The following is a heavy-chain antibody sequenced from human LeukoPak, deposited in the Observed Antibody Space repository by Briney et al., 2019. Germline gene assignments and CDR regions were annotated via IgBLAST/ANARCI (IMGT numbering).Heavy chain of an antibody. D-gene: IGHD6-6*01. J-gene: IGHJ6*02. CDR3: AKDLGIAARRYYYGMDV. V-gene: IGHV3-23*01. Sequence: PGGSLRLSCAASGFTLSSYAMSWVRHAPGKGLEWVSAISGSGGSTYYADSVKGRFTISRDNSKNTLYLQMNSLRAEDTAVYYCAKDLGIAARRYYYGMDVWGQGTTVTVSS. CDR1: GFTLSSYA. CDR2: ISGSGGST.